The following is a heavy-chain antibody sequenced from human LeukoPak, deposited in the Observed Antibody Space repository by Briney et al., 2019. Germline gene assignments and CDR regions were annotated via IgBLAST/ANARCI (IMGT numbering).Heavy chain of an antibody. CDR1: GYSLSSGYY. CDR3: ASRYNWNYIGYYFDY. V-gene: IGHV4-38-2*01. J-gene: IGHJ4*02. CDR2: IYHSGST. D-gene: IGHD1-7*01. Sequence: SETLSLTCAVSGYSLSSGYYWGWIRQPPGKGLEWIGSIYHSGSTYYNPSLKSRVTISVDTSKNQFSLKLSSVTAADTAVYYCASRYNWNYIGYYFDYWGQGTLVTVSS.